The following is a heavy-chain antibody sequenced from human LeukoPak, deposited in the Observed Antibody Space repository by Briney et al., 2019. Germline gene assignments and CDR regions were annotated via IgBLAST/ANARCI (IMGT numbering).Heavy chain of an antibody. Sequence: ASVKVSCKSSGYTFTSYYMHWVRQAPGQGLEWMGIINPSGGSTSYAQKFQGRVTMTRDTSTSTVYMELSSLRSEDTAVYYCARDSGYYDSSGYQYYFDYWGQGILVTVSS. J-gene: IGHJ4*02. CDR3: ARDSGYYDSSGYQYYFDY. CDR1: GYTFTSYY. V-gene: IGHV1-46*01. CDR2: INPSGGST. D-gene: IGHD3-22*01.